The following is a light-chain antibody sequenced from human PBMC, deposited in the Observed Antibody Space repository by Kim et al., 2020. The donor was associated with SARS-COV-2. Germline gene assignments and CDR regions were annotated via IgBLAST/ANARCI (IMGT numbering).Light chain of an antibody. V-gene: IGLV2-14*03. Sequence: QSITISCTGTSSDIGDNNYVSWYQQLPGKAPKLMISDVSNRPSGVSNRFSGSKSGNTASLTISGLQAEDEADYYCSSYARSTTNYVFGTGTKVTVL. CDR3: SSYARSTTNYV. CDR1: SSDIGDNNY. J-gene: IGLJ1*01. CDR2: DVS.